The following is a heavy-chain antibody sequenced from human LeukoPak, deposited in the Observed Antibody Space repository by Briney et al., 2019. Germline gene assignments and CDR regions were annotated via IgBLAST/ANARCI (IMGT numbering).Heavy chain of an antibody. CDR3: TKGGELMNY. Sequence: SETLSLTCTVSGGSISSYYWSWIRQPAGKGLEWIGRIYTSGSTNYNPSLKSRVTISIDASKNQFSLRLTSVTAADTAVYYCTKGGELMNYWGQGTLVTVSS. V-gene: IGHV4-4*07. CDR1: GGSISSYY. CDR2: IYTSGST. D-gene: IGHD1-26*01. J-gene: IGHJ4*02.